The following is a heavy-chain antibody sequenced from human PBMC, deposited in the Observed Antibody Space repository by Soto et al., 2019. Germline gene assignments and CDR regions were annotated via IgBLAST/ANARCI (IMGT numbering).Heavy chain of an antibody. V-gene: IGHV4-34*01. J-gene: IGHJ5*02. CDR2: INHSGST. D-gene: IGHD6-19*01. CDR1: GGSFSGYY. CDR3: ARPTHPSRYSSGWYSRWFDP. Sequence: SETLSLTCAVYGGSFSGYYWIWIRQPPGKGLEWIGEINHSGSTNYNPSLKSRVTISVDTSKNQFSLKLSSVTAADTAVYYCARPTHPSRYSSGWYSRWFDPWGQGTLVTVSS.